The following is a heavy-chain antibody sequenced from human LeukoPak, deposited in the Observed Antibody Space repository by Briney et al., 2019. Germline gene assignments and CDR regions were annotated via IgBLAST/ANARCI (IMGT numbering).Heavy chain of an antibody. J-gene: IGHJ4*02. D-gene: IGHD4-17*01. V-gene: IGHV4-39*01. CDR2: INYSGTT. CDR1: GGSISSYY. CDR3: AKVTGYGDFY. Sequence: SETLSLTCTVSGGSISSYYWGWIRQPPGKGLEWIGSINYSGTTYYNPALKSRVTTFVDTSKNQFSLRLSSVTAADTAVYYCAKVTGYGDFYWGQGTLVTVSS.